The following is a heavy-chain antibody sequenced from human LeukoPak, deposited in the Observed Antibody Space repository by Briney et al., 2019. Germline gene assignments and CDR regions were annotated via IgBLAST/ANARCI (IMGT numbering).Heavy chain of an antibody. CDR3: ARESSGSVLEGDY. J-gene: IGHJ4*02. CDR1: GGSISDYY. Sequence: SETLSLTCTVSGGSISDYYWNWIRQPPGKGLEWIGYIYYSGSTNYNPSLKSRATISVDTSKNQFSLKLSSVTAADTAVYYCARESSGSVLEGDYWGQGTLVTVSS. V-gene: IGHV4-59*12. D-gene: IGHD6-19*01. CDR2: IYYSGST.